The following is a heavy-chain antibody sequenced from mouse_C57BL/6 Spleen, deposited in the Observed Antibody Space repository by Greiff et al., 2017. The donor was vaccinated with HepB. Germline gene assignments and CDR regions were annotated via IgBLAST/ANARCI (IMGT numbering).Heavy chain of an antibody. CDR3: ARDYGPNYYAMDY. V-gene: IGHV5-6*01. D-gene: IGHD1-1*02. J-gene: IGHJ4*01. Sequence: EVQRVESGGDLVKPGGSLKLSCAASGFTFSSYGMSWVRQTPDKRLEWVATISSGGSYTYYPDSVKGRFTISRDNAKNTLYLQMSSLKSEDTAMYYCARDYGPNYYAMDYWGQGTSVTVSS. CDR1: GFTFSSYG. CDR2: ISSGGSYT.